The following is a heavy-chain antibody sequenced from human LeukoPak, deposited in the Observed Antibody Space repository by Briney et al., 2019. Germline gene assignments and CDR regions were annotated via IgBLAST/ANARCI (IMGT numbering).Heavy chain of an antibody. J-gene: IGHJ4*02. CDR1: GYTFTGYS. CDR3: VSGGDYGVYFGY. V-gene: IGHV1-2*02. CDR2: INPIGGGT. D-gene: IGHD4-17*01. Sequence: GASVKVSCKASGYTFTGYSMHWVRQAPGQGLEWMGWINPIGGGTKYVQKFQGRVTMTTDTSISTAYMELSSLRSDDTAVYYCVSGGDYGVYFGYWGQGTLVTVSS.